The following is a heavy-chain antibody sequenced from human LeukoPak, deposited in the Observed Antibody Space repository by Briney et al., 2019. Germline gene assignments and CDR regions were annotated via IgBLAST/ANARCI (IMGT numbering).Heavy chain of an antibody. J-gene: IGHJ6*02. CDR2: MNPNSGNT. CDR1: GYTFTSYD. Sequence: ASVKVSCKASGYTFTSYDINWVRQATGQGLEWMGWMNPNSGNTGYAQKFQGRVTMTRNTSISTAYMELSSPRSEDTAVYYCARGGNYDSYYYYYGMDVWGQGTTVTVSS. CDR3: ARGGNYDSYYYYYGMDV. D-gene: IGHD4-11*01. V-gene: IGHV1-8*01.